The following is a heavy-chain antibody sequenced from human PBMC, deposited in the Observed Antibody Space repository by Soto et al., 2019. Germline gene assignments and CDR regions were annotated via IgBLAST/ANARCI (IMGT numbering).Heavy chain of an antibody. D-gene: IGHD5-18*01. CDR1: GGSISSGRYY. CDR3: ARDLSGYGAFDI. CDR2: IYYSGST. Sequence: KTSETLSLTCTVSGGSISSGRYYWSWIRQHPGKGLEWIGYIYYSGSTYCNPSLKSRLTISVETSGNQFSLKLSSVTAANTAIYYCARDLSGYGAFDIWGQGTTVTVSS. V-gene: IGHV4-31*03. J-gene: IGHJ3*02.